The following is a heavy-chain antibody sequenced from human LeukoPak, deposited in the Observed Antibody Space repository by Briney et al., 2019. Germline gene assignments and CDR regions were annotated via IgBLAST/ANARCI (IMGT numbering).Heavy chain of an antibody. CDR2: INPYSGGT. CDR1: GYTFTSYG. V-gene: IGHV1-2*02. CDR3: ARVREWEPDLDY. Sequence: GASVKVSCKASGYTFTSYGISWVRQAPGQGLEWMGWINPYSGGTNYAQKFQGRVTMTRDTSISTAYMELSSLRSDDTAVYYCARVREWEPDLDYWGQGTLVTVSS. J-gene: IGHJ4*02. D-gene: IGHD1-26*01.